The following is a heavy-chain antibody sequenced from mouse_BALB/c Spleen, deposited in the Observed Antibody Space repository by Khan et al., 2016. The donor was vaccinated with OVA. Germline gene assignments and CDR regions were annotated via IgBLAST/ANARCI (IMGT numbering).Heavy chain of an antibody. CDR2: ISSGGDFT. Sequence: EVQVVESGGDLVKPGGSLKLSCAASGFTFSAYGMSWVRQTPDRRLEWVATISSGGDFTYYSDRVKGRFTISRDNAKKALYLQTSSLKSENTAMYYCSSHLTGSFAYWGQGTLVTVSA. CDR1: GFTFSAYG. J-gene: IGHJ3*01. V-gene: IGHV5-6*01. D-gene: IGHD4-1*01. CDR3: SSHLTGSFAY.